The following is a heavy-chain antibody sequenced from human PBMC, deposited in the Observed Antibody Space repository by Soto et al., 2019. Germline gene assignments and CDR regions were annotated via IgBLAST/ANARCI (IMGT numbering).Heavy chain of an antibody. J-gene: IGHJ4*02. D-gene: IGHD3-10*01. CDR1: EFIFSNYD. V-gene: IGHV3-23*01. CDR3: ARRGDASGSYFDY. CDR2: IRDTGGST. Sequence: PGGSLRLSCAASEFIFSNYDMSWVRQAPGKGLEWVSAIRDTGGSTYSADSVMGRFTISRDNSKNTLYLQMNSLRVEDTAIYYCARRGDASGSYFDYWGQGTLVTVSS.